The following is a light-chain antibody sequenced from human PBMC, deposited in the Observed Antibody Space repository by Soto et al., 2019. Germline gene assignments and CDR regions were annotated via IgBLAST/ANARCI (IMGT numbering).Light chain of an antibody. CDR3: QQYNTYSWT. CDR1: QSISTW. V-gene: IGKV1-5*01. J-gene: IGKJ1*01. CDR2: DDS. Sequence: DIQMTQSPSTLSASVGDRVTITCRARQSISTWLAWYQQKTGKAPEVLIYDDSRLESGVPSRFSGSGSGTEFTLNISSLQPVEFATYYCQQYNTYSWTFGQGTKVDI.